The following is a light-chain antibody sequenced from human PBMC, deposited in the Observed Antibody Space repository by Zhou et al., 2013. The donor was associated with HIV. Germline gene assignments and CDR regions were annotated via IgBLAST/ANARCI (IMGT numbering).Light chain of an antibody. CDR1: QSVHNNY. CDR3: QQYDNWPPLT. Sequence: EIVLTQSPGTLSLSPGERATLSCRASQSVHNNYVAWYQQKAGQAPRLLIFAASTRATGIPDRFSGSVSGTEFILTISSLQPEDFAVYHCQQYDNWPPLTFGGGTRVEIK. CDR2: AAS. J-gene: IGKJ4*01. V-gene: IGKV3-20*01.